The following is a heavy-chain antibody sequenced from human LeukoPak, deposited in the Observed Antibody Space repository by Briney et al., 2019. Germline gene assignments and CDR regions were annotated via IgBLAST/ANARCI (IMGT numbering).Heavy chain of an antibody. J-gene: IGHJ3*02. CDR2: IVVGSGNT. CDR1: GFTFTSSA. Sequence: ASVKVSCKASGFTFTSSAMQWVRQARGQRLEWIGWIVVGSGNTNYAQKFQERVTITRDMSTSTAYMELSSLRSEDTAVYYCAAESSGSYYVVHTPAFDIWGQGTMVTVSS. D-gene: IGHD1-26*01. CDR3: AAESSGSYYVVHTPAFDI. V-gene: IGHV1-58*02.